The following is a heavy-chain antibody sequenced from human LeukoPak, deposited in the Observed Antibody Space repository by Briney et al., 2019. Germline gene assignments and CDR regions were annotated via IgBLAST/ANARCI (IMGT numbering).Heavy chain of an antibody. Sequence: ASVKVSCKASGYTFTCYYMHWVRQAPGQGLEWMGWINPNSGGTNYAQKFQGRVTMTRDTSISTAYMELSRLRSDDTAVYYCARDLTMVRGVTTDYWGQGTLVTVSS. CDR2: INPNSGGT. D-gene: IGHD3-10*01. CDR1: GYTFTCYY. CDR3: ARDLTMVRGVTTDY. J-gene: IGHJ4*02. V-gene: IGHV1-2*02.